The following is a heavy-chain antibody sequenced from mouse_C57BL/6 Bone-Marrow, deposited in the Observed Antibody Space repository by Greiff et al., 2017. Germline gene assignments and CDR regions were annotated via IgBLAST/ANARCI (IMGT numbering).Heavy chain of an antibody. D-gene: IGHD2-5*01. Sequence: QVQLQQSGAELVRPGASVTLSCKASGYTFTDYEMHWVKQTPVHGLEWIGAIDPETGGTAYNQKFKGKALLTADKSSSTAYMELRSLTSEDSAVYYCTRGGYSNYGDYWGQGTTLTVSS. CDR1: GYTFTDYE. J-gene: IGHJ2*01. CDR3: TRGGYSNYGDY. V-gene: IGHV1-15*01. CDR2: IDPETGGT.